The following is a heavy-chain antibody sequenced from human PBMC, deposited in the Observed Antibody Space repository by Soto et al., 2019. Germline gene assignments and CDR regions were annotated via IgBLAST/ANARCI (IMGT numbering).Heavy chain of an antibody. CDR1: GGSFSGYY. D-gene: IGHD3-3*01. Sequence: SETLSLTCAVYGGSFSGYYWSWIRQPPGKGLEWIGEINHSGSTNYNPSLKSRVAISVDTSKNQFSLKLSSVTAADTAVYYCARIGGTSFGVVIETYNWFDPSGQGTLVTVSS. V-gene: IGHV4-34*01. CDR3: ARIGGTSFGVVIETYNWFDP. J-gene: IGHJ5*02. CDR2: INHSGST.